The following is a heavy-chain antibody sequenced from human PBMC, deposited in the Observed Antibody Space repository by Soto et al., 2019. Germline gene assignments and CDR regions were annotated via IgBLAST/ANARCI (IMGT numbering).Heavy chain of an antibody. CDR1: GGTFSYSP. CDR3: ARALGSGSSFEHFHH. V-gene: IGHV1-69*01. CDR2: ISPMFGTA. D-gene: IGHD6-6*01. J-gene: IGHJ1*01. Sequence: QVQLVQSGAEVKKPGSSVKVSCTASGGTFSYSPVSWVRQAPGQGLEWMGGISPMFGTADYAQKFQGRVTITADESTSTTYMELRGLRSEDTAVYYCARALGSGSSFEHFHHWGQGTLVTVSS.